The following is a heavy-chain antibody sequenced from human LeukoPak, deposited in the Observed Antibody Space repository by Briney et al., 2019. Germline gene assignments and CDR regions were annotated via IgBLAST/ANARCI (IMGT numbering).Heavy chain of an antibody. CDR3: GKDWKLAY. D-gene: IGHD1-1*01. J-gene: IGHJ4*02. CDR2: ISDNGGDT. CDR1: GFTFNNYA. Sequence: GGSLRLSCAASGFTFNNYAMSWVRQAPGKGLEWVSAISDNGGDTKYADSVKGRFTISRDNSKNTLYLQMNSLRVEDTAIYYCGKDWKLAYWGQGALVTVSS. V-gene: IGHV3-23*01.